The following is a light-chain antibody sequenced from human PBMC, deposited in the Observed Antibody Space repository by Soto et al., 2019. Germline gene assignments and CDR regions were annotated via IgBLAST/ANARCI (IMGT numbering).Light chain of an antibody. CDR3: QVWDVSTVHYV. CDR2: DDS. CDR1: NIGSKT. J-gene: IGLJ1*01. Sequence: SYELTQPPSMSVAPGQTARITCGGNNIGSKTVHWYQQKAGQAPVLVVYDDSDRPSGIPERFSGSNSGNTATLTISRVEAGDAADYYCQVWDVSTVHYVFGTGTKVTVL. V-gene: IGLV3-21*02.